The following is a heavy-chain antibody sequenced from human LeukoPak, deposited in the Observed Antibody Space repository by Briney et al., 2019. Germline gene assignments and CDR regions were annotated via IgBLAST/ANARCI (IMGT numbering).Heavy chain of an antibody. CDR1: GYTFTSYD. CDR2: MNPNSGNT. D-gene: IGHD2-2*01. CDR3: ARGTSYCSSTSCSPSLGFDY. V-gene: IGHV1-8*03. J-gene: IGHJ4*02. Sequence: ASVKVSCKASGYTFTSYDINWVRQAPGQGLEWMGWMNPNSGNTGYAQKFQGRVTITRNTSISTAYMELSSLRSEDTAVYYCARGTSYCSSTSCSPSLGFDYWGQGTLVTVSS.